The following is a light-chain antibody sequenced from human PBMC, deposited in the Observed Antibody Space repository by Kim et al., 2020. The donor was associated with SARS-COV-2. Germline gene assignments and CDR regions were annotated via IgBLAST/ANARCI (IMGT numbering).Light chain of an antibody. CDR3: KPYGRSAET. J-gene: IGKJ1*01. Sequence: EIVLTQSPGTLSLSPGERATLSCRASQSVSSSYLAWYQQKPGQAPRLLIYGASSRATGIPDRFSGSGSGTDFTLTISRLEPEDFAVYYCKPYGRSAETFGQGTKVDIK. V-gene: IGKV3-20*01. CDR2: GAS. CDR1: QSVSSSY.